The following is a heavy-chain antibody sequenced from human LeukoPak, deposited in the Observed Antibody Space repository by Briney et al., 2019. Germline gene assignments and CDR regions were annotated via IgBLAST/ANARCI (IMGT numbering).Heavy chain of an antibody. Sequence: SVKVSCKASGGTFSSYAISWVRQAPGQGLEWMGRIIPILGIANYAQKFQGRVTITSDKSTSTAYMELSSLRSEDTAVYYCARGRRDGYNYYFDYWGQGTLVTVSS. CDR3: ARGRRDGYNYYFDY. CDR2: IIPILGIA. D-gene: IGHD5-12*01. CDR1: GGTFSSYA. V-gene: IGHV1-69*04. J-gene: IGHJ4*02.